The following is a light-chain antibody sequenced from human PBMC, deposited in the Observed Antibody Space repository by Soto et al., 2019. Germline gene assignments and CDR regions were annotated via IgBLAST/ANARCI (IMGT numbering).Light chain of an antibody. J-gene: IGKJ5*01. CDR3: QQANSFPIT. Sequence: DIQMTQSPSSVSASVGDRVTITCLASQDISSWLAWYQQKPGKAPDLLIYAASTLQSGVPSRFSGSGSGTDFILTISSLQPEDSATYYCQQANSFPITFGQGTRLENK. CDR2: AAS. V-gene: IGKV1D-12*01. CDR1: QDISSW.